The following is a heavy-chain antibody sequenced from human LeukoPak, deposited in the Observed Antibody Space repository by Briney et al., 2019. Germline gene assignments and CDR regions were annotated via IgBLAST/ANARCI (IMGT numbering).Heavy chain of an antibody. V-gene: IGHV3-15*01. Sequence: GGSLRLSCATSGFSFSGYWMSWVRQAPGKGLEWVGRIKSKTDGGTTDYAAPVKGRFTISRDDSKNTLYLQMNSLKTEDTAVYYCTTAEDIVVVVAATGAVDIWGQGTMVTVSS. CDR3: TTAEDIVVVVAATGAVDI. J-gene: IGHJ3*02. CDR2: IKSKTDGGTT. D-gene: IGHD2-15*01. CDR1: GFSFSGYW.